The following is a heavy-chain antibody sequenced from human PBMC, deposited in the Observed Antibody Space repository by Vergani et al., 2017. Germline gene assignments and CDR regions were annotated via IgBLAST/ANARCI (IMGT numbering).Heavy chain of an antibody. V-gene: IGHV3-30*03. CDR3: ARANLITFGGIIVN. CDR1: GFTFSSYG. J-gene: IGHJ4*02. CDR2: ISYDGSNK. D-gene: IGHD3-16*02. Sequence: QVQLVESGGGVVQPGRSLRLSCAASGFTFSSYGMHWVRQAPGKGLEWVAVISYDGSNKYYADSVKGRFTISRDNSKNTLYLQMNSLRAEDTAVYYCARANLITFGGIIVNWGQGTLVTVSS.